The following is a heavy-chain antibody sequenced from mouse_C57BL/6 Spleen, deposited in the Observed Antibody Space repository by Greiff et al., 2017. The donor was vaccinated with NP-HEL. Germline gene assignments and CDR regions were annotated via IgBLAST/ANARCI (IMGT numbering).Heavy chain of an antibody. CDR3: TTGRYGSSLDY. V-gene: IGHV14-4*01. J-gene: IGHJ2*01. CDR2: IDPENGDT. CDR1: GFNIKDDY. D-gene: IGHD1-1*01. Sequence: VQLKESGAELVRPGASVKLSCTASGFNIKDDYMHWVKQRPEQGLEWIGWIDPENGDTEYASKFQGKATITADTSSNTAYLQLSSLTSEDTAVYYCTTGRYGSSLDYWGQSTTLTVSS.